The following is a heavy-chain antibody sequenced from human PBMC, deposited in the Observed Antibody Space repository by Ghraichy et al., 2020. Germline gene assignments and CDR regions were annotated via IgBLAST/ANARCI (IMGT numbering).Heavy chain of an antibody. V-gene: IGHV1-8*01. Sequence: ASVKVSCKASGYTFTSYDINWVRQATGQGLEWMGWMNPNSGNTGYAQKFQGRVTMTRDTSMSTVYMELSSLRSEDTAIYYCVRGFKNTNSAYETPFHNYWGQGTLVTVSS. D-gene: IGHD5-12*01. CDR1: GYTFTSYD. J-gene: IGHJ4*02. CDR3: VRGFKNTNSAYETPFHNY. CDR2: MNPNSGNT.